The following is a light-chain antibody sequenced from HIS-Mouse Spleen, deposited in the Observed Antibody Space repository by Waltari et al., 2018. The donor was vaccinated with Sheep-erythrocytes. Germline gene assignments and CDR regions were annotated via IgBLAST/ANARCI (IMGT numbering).Light chain of an antibody. V-gene: IGLV2-11*01. CDR3: CSYAGSYTFWV. CDR1: SSDVCCYNY. J-gene: IGLJ3*02. CDR2: DVS. Sequence: QSALTQPRSVSGSPGQSVTISCTGTSSDVCCYNYFPWYQHHPGKAPKLMIYDVSKRPSGVPDRFSGSKSGNTASLTISGLQAEDEADYYCCSYAGSYTFWVFGGGTRLTVL.